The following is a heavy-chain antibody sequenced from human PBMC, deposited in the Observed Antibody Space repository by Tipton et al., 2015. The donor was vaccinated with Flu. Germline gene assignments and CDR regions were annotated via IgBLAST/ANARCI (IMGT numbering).Heavy chain of an antibody. V-gene: IGHV3-33*01. CDR2: IYNDGYYN. Sequence: QLVQSGGGVVQPGRSLRLSCAASGFTFSSYGMHWVRQAPGKGLEWVAMIYNDGYYNYYAGSVRGRFTISRDNARNSLFLHMSSLRAEDTAVYYCARDRWGDSYDAFDIWGQGTLVTVSS. D-gene: IGHD2-21*02. J-gene: IGHJ3*02. CDR3: ARDRWGDSYDAFDI. CDR1: GFTFSSYG.